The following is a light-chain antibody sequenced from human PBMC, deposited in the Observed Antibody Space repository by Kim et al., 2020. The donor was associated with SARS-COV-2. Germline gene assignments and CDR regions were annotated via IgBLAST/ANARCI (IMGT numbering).Light chain of an antibody. J-gene: IGLJ1*01. CDR3: QVWAGNTYV. V-gene: IGLV3-9*01. CDR2: RDH. Sequence: SYELTQPLSVSVAPGQTASVSCGGDNIGTKTVHWYQQTPGQAPVLVIFRDHNRPSGIPERFYASKSMNTATLTISRAQVEDEADYYCQVWAGNTYVFGTGTKVTVL. CDR1: NIGTKT.